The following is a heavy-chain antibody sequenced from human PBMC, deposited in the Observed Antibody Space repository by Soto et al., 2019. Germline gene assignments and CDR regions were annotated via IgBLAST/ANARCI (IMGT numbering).Heavy chain of an antibody. CDR3: ARDRDWNLDY. J-gene: IGHJ4*02. CDR2: ISTDKGNT. Sequence: ASVKGSCKASGYSFTTYGMTWVRQAPGQGLEWMGWISTDKGNTKYAQNFQSRATLTTDTSTSTAYMELRSLRSDDTAVYYCARDRDWNLDYWGQGTLVTVSS. CDR1: GYSFTTYG. D-gene: IGHD2-21*02. V-gene: IGHV1-18*01.